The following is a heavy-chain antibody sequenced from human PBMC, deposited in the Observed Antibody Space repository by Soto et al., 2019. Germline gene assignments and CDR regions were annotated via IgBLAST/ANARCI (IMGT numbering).Heavy chain of an antibody. CDR1: GFTFTTYW. D-gene: IGHD3-10*01. J-gene: IGHJ4*02. CDR2: INGDGSST. Sequence: PGGSLRLSCAASGFTFTTYWMHWVRQAPGKGLVWVSRINGDGSSTKYADSVKGRFTISRDNAKNTLFLQMNSLRAEDTAVYYCASGWSYYSENWGQGALVTVSS. V-gene: IGHV3-74*03. CDR3: ASGWSYYSEN.